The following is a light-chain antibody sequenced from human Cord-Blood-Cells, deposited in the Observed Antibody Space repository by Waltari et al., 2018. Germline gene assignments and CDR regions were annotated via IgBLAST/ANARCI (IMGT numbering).Light chain of an antibody. V-gene: IGLV2-23*03. J-gene: IGLJ2*01. Sequence: QSALTQPASVSGSPGQSITLSCTGTSSDFGRYNLFSWYKQHPGKAPKLMIYEGSKRPSGVSNRFSGSKSGNTASLTISGLQAEDEADYYCCSYAGSSTFYVVFGGGTKLTVL. CDR1: SSDFGRYNL. CDR2: EGS. CDR3: CSYAGSSTFYVV.